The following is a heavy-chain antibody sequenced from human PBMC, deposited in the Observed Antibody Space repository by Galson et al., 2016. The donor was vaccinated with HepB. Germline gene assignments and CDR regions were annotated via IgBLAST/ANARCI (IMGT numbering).Heavy chain of an antibody. CDR3: ARDWYCSAGSCYDAFDI. CDR2: ISTYDGDT. J-gene: IGHJ3*02. D-gene: IGHD2-15*01. V-gene: IGHV1-18*01. CDR1: GYTFTSYG. Sequence: SVKVSCKASGYTFTSYGISWVRQAPGQGLEWMGWISTYDGDTNYAQNLQGRVTMTTDTPTTTAYVELRSLRSDDTAMYYCARDWYCSAGSCYDAFDIWGQGTMVTVSS.